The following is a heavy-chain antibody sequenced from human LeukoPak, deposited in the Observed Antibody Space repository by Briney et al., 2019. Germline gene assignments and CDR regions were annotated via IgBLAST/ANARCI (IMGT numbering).Heavy chain of an antibody. CDR3: VRIPNGANFPNWFDP. D-gene: IGHD4/OR15-4a*01. J-gene: IGHJ5*02. V-gene: IGHV3-21*01. Sequence: GGSLRLXCAASGFILSNYAMNWVRRAPGKGLEWVSSISGNGNDMNYGDSVKGRFTISRDNTRNSLYLQMDSLRVEDTAIYYCVRIPNGANFPNWFDPWGQGTLVTVSS. CDR2: ISGNGNDM. CDR1: GFILSNYA.